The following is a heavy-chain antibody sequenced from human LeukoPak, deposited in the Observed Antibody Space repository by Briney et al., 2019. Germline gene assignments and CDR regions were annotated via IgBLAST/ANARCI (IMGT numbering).Heavy chain of an antibody. D-gene: IGHD4-17*01. Sequence: SETLSLTCTVPGGSISSYYWSWIRQPPGKGLEWIGYIYTSGSTNYNPSLKSRVTISVDTSKNQFSLKLSSVTAADTAVYYCARLSHYVGWFDPWGQGTLVTVSS. CDR3: ARLSHYVGWFDP. J-gene: IGHJ5*02. V-gene: IGHV4-4*09. CDR2: IYTSGST. CDR1: GGSISSYY.